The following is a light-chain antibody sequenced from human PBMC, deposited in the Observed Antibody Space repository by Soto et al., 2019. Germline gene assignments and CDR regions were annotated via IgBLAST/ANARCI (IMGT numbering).Light chain of an antibody. CDR1: QTFGRTY. J-gene: IGKJ2*01. CDR2: DAS. V-gene: IGKV3-20*01. Sequence: ESVLTQSQGTLSVSPGERVTLSCRASQTFGRTYLAWYQQKPGQSHRLLIYDASSRATGIPDRFSGSGSGTDFTLTISRLEPEDYAVYHCQQFGTSPLYTFGQGTKVEIK. CDR3: QQFGTSPLYT.